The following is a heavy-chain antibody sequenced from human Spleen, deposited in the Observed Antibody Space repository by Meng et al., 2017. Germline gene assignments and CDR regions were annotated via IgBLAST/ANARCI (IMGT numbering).Heavy chain of an antibody. CDR3: ARSPYFYGSGEGGFIVDY. J-gene: IGHJ4*02. CDR1: LIMFNRYA. D-gene: IGHD3-10*01. Sequence: GGSLRLSCAASLIMFNRYAFHWVRQAPGKGLEWVAVISYDGSTQYYTDSVKGRFTVSRDNSMNTVDLQLNSLKSEDTGVYYCARSPYFYGSGEGGFIVDYWGQGTLVTVSS. V-gene: IGHV3-30*10. CDR2: ISYDGSTQ.